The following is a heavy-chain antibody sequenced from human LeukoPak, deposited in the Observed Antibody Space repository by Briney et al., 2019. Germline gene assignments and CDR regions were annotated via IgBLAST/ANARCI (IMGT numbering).Heavy chain of an antibody. CDR1: GFTFSTSW. CDR2: TDVDGSTT. V-gene: IGHV3-74*01. J-gene: IGHJ4*02. CDR3: ARGIGVANDY. Sequence: PGGSLRLSCAVSGFTFSTSWIHWVRQAPGRGLVWVSRTDVDGSTTTYADSVKGRFSISRDNAKNTLYLQMSSLRAEDTAVYYCARGIGVANDYWGQGTLVTVSS. D-gene: IGHD3-22*01.